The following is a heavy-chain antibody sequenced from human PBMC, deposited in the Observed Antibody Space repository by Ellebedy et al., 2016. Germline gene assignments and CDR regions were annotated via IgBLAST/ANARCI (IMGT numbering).Heavy chain of an antibody. CDR2: ISYDGSDK. CDR1: GFTFDDYG. Sequence: GGSLRLSCVASGFTFDDYGMSWVRQAPGKGLEWVAVISYDGSDKDYADFAKGRFTISRDNSKNTLSLQMTSLRPEDMAVYYCARGLTDVDYWGQGTLVTVSS. J-gene: IGHJ4*02. CDR3: ARGLTDVDY. V-gene: IGHV3-30*03. D-gene: IGHD6-19*01.